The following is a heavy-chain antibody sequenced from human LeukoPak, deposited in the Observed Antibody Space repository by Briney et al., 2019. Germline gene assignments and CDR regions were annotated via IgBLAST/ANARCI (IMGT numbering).Heavy chain of an antibody. CDR1: GFTFSRFV. CDR2: LSSDDRKN. V-gene: IGHV3-30*16. CDR3: ARPHSGSYPWGLDV. D-gene: IGHD1-26*01. Sequence: PGGSLRLSCAASGFTFSRFVMHWVRQAPGKGLEWVAVLSSDDRKNYYADSVRGRFTISRDNSRNTLYLQMNSLRAEDTAVYYCARPHSGSYPWGLDVWGQGTTVTVSS. J-gene: IGHJ6*02.